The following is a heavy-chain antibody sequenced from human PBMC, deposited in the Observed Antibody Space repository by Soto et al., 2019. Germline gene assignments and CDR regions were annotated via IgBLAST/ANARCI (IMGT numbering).Heavy chain of an antibody. Sequence: PGGSLRLSCAASGFIFSSYAMTWVRQAPGKGLEWVSSLSGGGDSTYYAASVRGRFAISRDNSKNTLYLQMNSLRAEDTAVYYCATGLRSVYGPFDSWGQGTLVTVSS. D-gene: IGHD5-12*01. J-gene: IGHJ4*02. CDR2: LSGGGDST. CDR3: ATGLRSVYGPFDS. CDR1: GFIFSSYA. V-gene: IGHV3-23*01.